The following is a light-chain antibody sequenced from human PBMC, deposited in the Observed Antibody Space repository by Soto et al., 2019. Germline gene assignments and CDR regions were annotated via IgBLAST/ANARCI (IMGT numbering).Light chain of an antibody. CDR3: QQYNNWPRT. J-gene: IGKJ1*01. Sequence: EIVMTQSPATLSVSPGERATLSCRATQSVNSNLAWYQQKPGQAPRLLISGASTRATGVPGRFSGSGSGTEFPLTISSLQSEDSALYYCQQYNNWPRTFGQGTKVEIK. V-gene: IGKV3-15*01. CDR2: GAS. CDR1: QSVNSN.